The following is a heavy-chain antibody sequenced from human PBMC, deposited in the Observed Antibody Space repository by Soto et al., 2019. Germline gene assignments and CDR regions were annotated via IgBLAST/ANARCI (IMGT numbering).Heavy chain of an antibody. CDR1: GGSISSYY. CDR2: IYTSGST. Sequence: PSETLSLTCTVSGGSISSYYWSWIRQPAGKGLEWIGRIYTSGSTNYNPSLKSRVTMSVDTSKNQFSLKLRSVTAADTAVYYCARGSRMRGSGSYYKGYYYYGMDVWGQGTTVTVSS. D-gene: IGHD3-10*01. J-gene: IGHJ6*02. V-gene: IGHV4-4*07. CDR3: ARGSRMRGSGSYYKGYYYYGMDV.